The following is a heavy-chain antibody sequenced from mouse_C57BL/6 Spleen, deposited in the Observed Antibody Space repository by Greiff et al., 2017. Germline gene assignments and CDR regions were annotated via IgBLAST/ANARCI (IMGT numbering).Heavy chain of an antibody. V-gene: IGHV1-64*01. CDR3: AGDGNYDYYAMDY. CDR2: IHPNSGST. J-gene: IGHJ4*01. CDR1: GYTFTSYW. D-gene: IGHD2-1*01. Sequence: VQLQQPGAELVKPGASVKLSCKASGYTFTSYWMHWVKQRPGQGLEWIGMIHPNSGSTNYNEKFKSKATLTVDKSSSTAYMQLSSLTSEDCAVYYCAGDGNYDYYAMDYWGQGTSVTVSS.